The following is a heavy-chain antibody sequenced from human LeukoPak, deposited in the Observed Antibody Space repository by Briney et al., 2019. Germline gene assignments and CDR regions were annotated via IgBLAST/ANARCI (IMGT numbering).Heavy chain of an antibody. CDR1: GFTFSSYA. CDR3: AKDMGYCSSATCYGLDY. Sequence: GGSLRLSCAASGFTFSSYAMSWVRQAPGKGLEWVSTVSGGGGTTYYADSVEGRFTISRDNSKNTLFLQMNSLRAEDTAIYYCAKDMGYCSSATCYGLDYWGQGTLVTVSS. V-gene: IGHV3-23*01. CDR2: VSGGGGTT. D-gene: IGHD2-2*01. J-gene: IGHJ4*02.